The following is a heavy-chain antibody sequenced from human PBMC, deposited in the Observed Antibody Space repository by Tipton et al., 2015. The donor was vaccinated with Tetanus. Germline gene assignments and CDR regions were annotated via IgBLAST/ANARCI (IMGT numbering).Heavy chain of an antibody. J-gene: IGHJ3*02. CDR2: IYYSGST. D-gene: IGHD3-22*01. CDR3: ARGYYYVSSGYYFGNAFDI. Sequence: TLSLTCTVSGGSISSYYWSWIRQPPGKGLEWIGDIYYSGSTNYNPSLKSRDTISVDTSNNQFSLKLSSVTAADTAVYYCARGYYYVSSGYYFGNAFDIWGQGTMVTVSS. CDR1: GGSISSYY. V-gene: IGHV4-59*01.